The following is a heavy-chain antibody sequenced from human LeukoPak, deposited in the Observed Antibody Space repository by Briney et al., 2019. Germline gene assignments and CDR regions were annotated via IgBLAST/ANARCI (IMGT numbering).Heavy chain of an antibody. D-gene: IGHD3-22*01. J-gene: IGHJ5*02. V-gene: IGHV4-34*01. CDR3: ARGNYYGSNNQRYRFDP. Sequence: SETLSLTCAVYGGSFSGYYWSWIRQPPGKGLEWIGEINHSGSTNYNPSLKSRVTISVDTSKNQFSLKLSSVTAADTAVYYCARGNYYGSNNQRYRFDPWGQGTLVTVSS. CDR1: GGSFSGYY. CDR2: INHSGST.